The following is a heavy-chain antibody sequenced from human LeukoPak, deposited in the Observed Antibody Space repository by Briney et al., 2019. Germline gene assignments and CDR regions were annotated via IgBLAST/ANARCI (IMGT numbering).Heavy chain of an antibody. D-gene: IGHD2-2*01. CDR2: INHSGST. V-gene: IGHV4-34*01. J-gene: IGHJ5*02. CDR1: GGSISGYY. CDR3: ARGAIRWVVVPAAQTNWFDP. Sequence: SETLSLTCAVYGGSISGYYRSWIRQPPGKGLEWIGEINHSGSTNYNPSLKSRVTISVDTSKNQFSLKLSSVTAADTAVYYCARGAIRWVVVPAAQTNWFDPWGQGTLVTVSS.